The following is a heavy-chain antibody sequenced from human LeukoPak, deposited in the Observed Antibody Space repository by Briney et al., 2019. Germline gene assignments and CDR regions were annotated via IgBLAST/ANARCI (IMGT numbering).Heavy chain of an antibody. CDR1: GFTFSSYV. CDR2: ISNNGGRT. Sequence: PGGSLRLSCAASGFTFSSYVMSWVRQAPGKGLEYVSAISNNGGRTYYADSVKGRFTISRDNSKNTLYLQMSSLRAEDTAVYFCVKGGQYFDWSLDYWGQGTLVTVSS. CDR3: VKGGQYFDWSLDY. V-gene: IGHV3-64D*09. J-gene: IGHJ4*02. D-gene: IGHD3-9*01.